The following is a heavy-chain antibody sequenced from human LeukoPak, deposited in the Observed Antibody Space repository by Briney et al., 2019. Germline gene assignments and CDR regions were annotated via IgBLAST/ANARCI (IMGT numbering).Heavy chain of an antibody. CDR2: ISGSGGST. CDR1: GFTFSSYA. J-gene: IGHJ4*02. Sequence: GGSLRLSCAASGFTFSSYAMSWVRQAPGKGLEWVSAISGSGGSTYHANSVKGRFTISRDNSKNTLYLQMNSLRAEDTAVYYCAKAQMVVAATRFDYWGQGTLVTVSS. CDR3: AKAQMVVAATRFDY. V-gene: IGHV3-23*01. D-gene: IGHD2-15*01.